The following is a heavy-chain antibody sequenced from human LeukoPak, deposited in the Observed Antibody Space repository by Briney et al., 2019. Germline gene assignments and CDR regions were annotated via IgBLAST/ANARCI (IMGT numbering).Heavy chain of an antibody. CDR1: GFTFSSYS. Sequence: GGSLRLSCAASGFTFSSYSMNWVRQAPGKGLEWVSSISSSSSYIYYADSVKGRFTISRDNAKNSLYLQMNSLRAEDTAVYYCASTFADPMQGNWFDPWGQGTLVTVSS. D-gene: IGHD3-16*01. CDR2: ISSSSSYI. CDR3: ASTFADPMQGNWFDP. J-gene: IGHJ5*02. V-gene: IGHV3-21*01.